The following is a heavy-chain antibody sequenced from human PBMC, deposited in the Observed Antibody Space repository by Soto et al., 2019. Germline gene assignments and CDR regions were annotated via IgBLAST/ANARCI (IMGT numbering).Heavy chain of an antibody. J-gene: IGHJ5*02. D-gene: IGHD3-10*01. CDR1: GGSISSGGYY. V-gene: IGHV4-31*03. CDR2: IYYSGST. Sequence: SETLSLTCTVSGGSISSGGYYWSWIHQHPGKGLEWIGYIYYSGSTYYNPSLKSRVTISVDTSKNQFSLKLSSVTAADTAVYYCARDRINYGSGSYYKTRGWFDPWGQGTLVTVSS. CDR3: ARDRINYGSGSYYKTRGWFDP.